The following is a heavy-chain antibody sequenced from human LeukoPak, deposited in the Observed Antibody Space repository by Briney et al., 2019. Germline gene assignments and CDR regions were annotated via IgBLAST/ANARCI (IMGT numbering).Heavy chain of an antibody. V-gene: IGHV4-30-4*01. CDR3: ARVGMGGLEIDY. Sequence: PSETLSLTCTVSGGSISSGDYYWSWIRQPPGKGLEWIGYIYYSGSTYYNPSLKSRVTISVDTSKNQCSLKLSSVTAADTAVYYCARVGMGGLEIDYWGQGTLVTVSS. D-gene: IGHD1-26*01. CDR1: GGSISSGDYY. CDR2: IYYSGST. J-gene: IGHJ4*02.